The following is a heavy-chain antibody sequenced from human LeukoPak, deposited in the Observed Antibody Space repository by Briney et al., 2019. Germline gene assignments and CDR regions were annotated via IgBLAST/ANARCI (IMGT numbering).Heavy chain of an antibody. V-gene: IGHV4-4*02. CDR1: GASISSSNW. CDR3: ARHLAAGTTLPFDY. Sequence: SGTLSLTCAVSGASISSSNWWSWVRQPPGKGLEWIGEIYHSGSTNYNPSLKSRVTISVDTSKNQFSLKLSSVTAADTAVYYCARHLAAGTTLPFDYWGQGTLVTVSS. D-gene: IGHD6-13*01. J-gene: IGHJ4*02. CDR2: IYHSGST.